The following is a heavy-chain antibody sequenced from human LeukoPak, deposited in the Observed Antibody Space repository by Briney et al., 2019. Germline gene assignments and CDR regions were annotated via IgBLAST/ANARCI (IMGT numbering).Heavy chain of an antibody. D-gene: IGHD3-16*01. CDR1: GFTFTSYD. V-gene: IGHV1-18*01. Sequence: ASVKVSCKTSGFTFTSYDINWVRQAPGQGLEWMGWISGYNDNTNYAQKFQGRVTMTTDTSTTTVYMEMRSLRSDDTAVYYCARAKAEGADHWGQGTLVTVSS. CDR3: ARAKAEGADH. CDR2: ISGYNDNT. J-gene: IGHJ5*02.